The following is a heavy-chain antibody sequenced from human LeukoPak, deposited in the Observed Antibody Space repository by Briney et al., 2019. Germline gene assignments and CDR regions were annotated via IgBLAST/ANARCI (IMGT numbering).Heavy chain of an antibody. D-gene: IGHD4-11*01. Sequence: GASVKVSCKAAGGTFSSYAISWVRQAPGQGLEWMGGIIPMFGTANYTQKFQDGVTITADESTSTAYMELSSLRSEDTAVYYCARETPYSTDSFDYWGQGTLVTVSS. CDR3: ARETPYSTDSFDY. V-gene: IGHV1-69*13. CDR1: GGTFSSYA. J-gene: IGHJ4*02. CDR2: IIPMFGTA.